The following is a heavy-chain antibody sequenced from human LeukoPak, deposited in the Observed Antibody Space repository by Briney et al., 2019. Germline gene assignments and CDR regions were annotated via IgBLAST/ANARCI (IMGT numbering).Heavy chain of an antibody. Sequence: SETLSLTCAVSGGSFSGYYWSWIRQPPGKGLEWIGEINHSGSTNYNPSLKSRVTISVDTSKNQFSLKLSSVTAADTAVYYCARALSYGDYFDYWGQGTLVTVSS. CDR1: GGSFSGYY. V-gene: IGHV4-34*01. CDR2: INHSGST. D-gene: IGHD4-17*01. CDR3: ARALSYGDYFDY. J-gene: IGHJ4*02.